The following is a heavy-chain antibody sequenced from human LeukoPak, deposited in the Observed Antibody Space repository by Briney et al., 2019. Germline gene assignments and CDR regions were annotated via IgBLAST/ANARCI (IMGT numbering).Heavy chain of an antibody. Sequence: GGSLRLSCAASGFTFSTFYMHWVRQAPGKGLEWVAVISYEGSNKYYADSVKGRFTISRDNSKNTLYLQMNSLRAEDTAVYYCAKAGASHTAMDFLFDYWGQGTLVTVSS. J-gene: IGHJ4*02. CDR1: GFTFSTFY. V-gene: IGHV3-30*18. CDR3: AKAGASHTAMDFLFDY. D-gene: IGHD5-18*01. CDR2: ISYEGSNK.